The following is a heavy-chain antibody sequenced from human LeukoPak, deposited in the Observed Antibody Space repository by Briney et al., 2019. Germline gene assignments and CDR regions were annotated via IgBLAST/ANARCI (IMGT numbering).Heavy chain of an antibody. Sequence: SETLSLTCAVYGGSFTGYYWSWIRQPPGKGLEWIGEINHSGSTNYNPSLKSRVTISVDTSKNQFSLKLSSVTAADTAVYYCARARIQLWPGHQYYYYYYGMDVWGQGTTVTVSS. D-gene: IGHD5-18*01. J-gene: IGHJ6*02. CDR2: INHSGST. V-gene: IGHV4-34*01. CDR1: GGSFTGYY. CDR3: ARARIQLWPGHQYYYYYYGMDV.